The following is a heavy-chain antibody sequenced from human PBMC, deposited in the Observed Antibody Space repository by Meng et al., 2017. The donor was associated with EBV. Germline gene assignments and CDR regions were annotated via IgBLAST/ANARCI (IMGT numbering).Heavy chain of an antibody. J-gene: IGHJ4*02. CDR2: ISAYNGNT. D-gene: IGHD3-22*01. CDR1: VYTFTSYG. CDR3: ARDGRLYDTPSPFDY. V-gene: IGHV1-18*01. Sequence: LVVLCGAEVNKPGASVKVSFTASVYTFTSYGISWVRQAPGQGLEWMGWISAYNGNTNYAQKLQGRVTMTTDTSTSTAYMELRSLRSDDTAVYYCARDGRLYDTPSPFDYWGQGTLVTVSS.